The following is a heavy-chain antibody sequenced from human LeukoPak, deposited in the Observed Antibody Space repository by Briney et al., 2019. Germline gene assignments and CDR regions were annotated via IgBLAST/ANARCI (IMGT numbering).Heavy chain of an antibody. J-gene: IGHJ4*02. CDR2: ISYDGSNK. D-gene: IGHD3-22*01. CDR3: AKDQTYYYDSSGHWDPYYFDY. CDR1: GFTFSSYG. V-gene: IGHV3-30*18. Sequence: GGSLRLSCAASGFTFSSYGMHWVRQAPGKGLEWVAVISYDGSNKYYADSVKGRFTISRDNSKNTLYLQMNSLRAEDTAVYYCAKDQTYYYDSSGHWDPYYFDYWGQGTLVTVSS.